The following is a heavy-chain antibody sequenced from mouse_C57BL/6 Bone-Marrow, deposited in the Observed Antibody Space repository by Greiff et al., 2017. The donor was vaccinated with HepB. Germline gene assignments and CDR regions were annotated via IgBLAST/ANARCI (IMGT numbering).Heavy chain of an antibody. D-gene: IGHD1-1*01. Sequence: QVQLQQSGPELVKPGASVKISCKASGYAFSSSWMNWVKQRPGKGLEWIGRIYPGDGDTNYNGKFKGKATLTADKSSSTAYMQLSSLTSEDSAVYFCARSGYYGSSFPFAYWGQGTLVTVSA. CDR2: IYPGDGDT. CDR1: GYAFSSSW. J-gene: IGHJ3*01. V-gene: IGHV1-82*01. CDR3: ARSGYYGSSFPFAY.